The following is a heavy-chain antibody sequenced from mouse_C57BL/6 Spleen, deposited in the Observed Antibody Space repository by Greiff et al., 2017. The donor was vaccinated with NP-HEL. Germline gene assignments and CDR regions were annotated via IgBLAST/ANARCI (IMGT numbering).Heavy chain of an antibody. CDR3: ARSVLGGAWFAY. J-gene: IGHJ3*01. V-gene: IGHV1-7*01. CDR2: INPSSGYT. Sequence: GQRQQSGAELAKPGASVKLSCKASGYTFTSYWMHWVKQRPGQGLEWIGYINPSSGYTKYNQKFKDKATLTADKSSSTAYMQLSSLKYEDAAVYYCARSVLGGAWFAYWGQGTLVTVSA. D-gene: IGHD4-1*01. CDR1: GYTFTSYW.